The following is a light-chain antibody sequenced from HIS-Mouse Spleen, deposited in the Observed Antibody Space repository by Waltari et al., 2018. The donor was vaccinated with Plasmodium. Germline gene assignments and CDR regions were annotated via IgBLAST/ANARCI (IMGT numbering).Light chain of an antibody. Sequence: SYGLTQPPSVSVSPGQTASITCSGDKLGDKYACWYQQKPGQSPVLVIYQTSKRPSGIPERFSGSNSGNTATLTISGTQAMDEADYYCQAWDSSTAVFGGGTKLTVL. CDR1: KLGDKY. J-gene: IGLJ3*02. CDR3: QAWDSSTAV. CDR2: QTS. V-gene: IGLV3-1*01.